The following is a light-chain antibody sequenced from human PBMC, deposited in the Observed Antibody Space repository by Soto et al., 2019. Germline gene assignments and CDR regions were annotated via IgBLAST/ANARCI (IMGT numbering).Light chain of an antibody. J-gene: IGKJ1*01. CDR1: QSVSNNY. V-gene: IGKV3-20*01. CDR2: GAS. Sequence: ELVLTQSPGTLSLSPGERATLSCRASQSVSNNYLAWYQQKPGQAPRLLIYGASNRATGIPDRFSGSGSGTEFTPTISRLEPEDFAVYYCQQYGSSGTFGQGTKVDIK. CDR3: QQYGSSGT.